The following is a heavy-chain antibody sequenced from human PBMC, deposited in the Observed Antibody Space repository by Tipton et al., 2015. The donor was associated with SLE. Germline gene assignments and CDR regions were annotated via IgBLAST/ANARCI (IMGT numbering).Heavy chain of an antibody. CDR2: ISYTETT. CDR3: ARHVGVAYYYAMDV. J-gene: IGHJ6*02. D-gene: IGHD2-15*01. V-gene: IGHV4-59*08. CDR1: GGSISGYH. Sequence: TLSLTCTVSGGSISGYHWSGFRQPPGKGLEWIGHISYTETTKYNPSLESRVIISVDTSKNQFSLRLSSVTAADTSMYYCARHVGVAYYYAMDVWGQGTTVVISS.